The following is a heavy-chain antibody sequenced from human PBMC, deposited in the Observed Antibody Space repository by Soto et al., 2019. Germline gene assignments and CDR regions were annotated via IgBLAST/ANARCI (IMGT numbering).Heavy chain of an antibody. V-gene: IGHV3-23*01. CDR3: AKSNTGAGTGNNWFDP. CDR2: SRSRGGST. CDR1: GFTFSSYA. Sequence: GGSLRLSCVASGFTFSSYAMSWVRQAPGKGLEWVSTSRSRGGSTYYADSVKGRFTISRDSSKSTLYLQMNSLRAEDTAVYYCAKSNTGAGTGNNWFDPWGQGTLVTVSS. D-gene: IGHD6-13*01. J-gene: IGHJ5*02.